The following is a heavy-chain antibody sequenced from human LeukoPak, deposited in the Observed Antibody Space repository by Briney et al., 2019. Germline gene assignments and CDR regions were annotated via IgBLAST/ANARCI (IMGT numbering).Heavy chain of an antibody. D-gene: IGHD5-18*01. CDR3: ARVADTAMGTFDY. Sequence: SETLSLTCAVYGGSFSSYYWSWIRQPPGKGLEWIGYIYYSGSTNYNPSLKSRVTISVDTSKNQFSLKLSSVTAADTAVYYCARVADTAMGTFDYWGQGTLVTVSS. CDR2: IYYSGST. V-gene: IGHV4-59*01. J-gene: IGHJ4*02. CDR1: GGSFSSYY.